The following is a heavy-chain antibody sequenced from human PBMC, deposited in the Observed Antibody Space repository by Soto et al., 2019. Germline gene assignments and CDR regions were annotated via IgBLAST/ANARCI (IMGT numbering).Heavy chain of an antibody. CDR3: AILSGAPGY. V-gene: IGHV1-69*13. D-gene: IGHD7-27*01. CDR2: IIPIFGTA. Sequence: ASLEVSCKSCGGTFSSYAIIWVRQAPGQGLEWMGGIIPIFGTANYAQKFQGRVTITADESTSTAYMELSSLRSEDTAVYYCAILSGAPGYWGQGTLVTVSS. J-gene: IGHJ4*02. CDR1: GGTFSSYA.